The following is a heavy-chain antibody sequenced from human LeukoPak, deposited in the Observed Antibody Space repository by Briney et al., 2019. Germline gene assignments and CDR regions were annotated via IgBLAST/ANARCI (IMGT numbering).Heavy chain of an antibody. CDR3: AKVSLRLGELSSFDY. Sequence: GGSLRLSCAASGFTFDDYAMHWVRQAPGKGLEWVSGISWNSGSIGYADFVKGRFTISRDNAKNSLYLQMNSLRAEDTALYYCAKVSLRLGELSSFDYWGQGTLVTVSS. CDR1: GFTFDDYA. J-gene: IGHJ4*02. D-gene: IGHD3-16*02. V-gene: IGHV3-9*01. CDR2: ISWNSGSI.